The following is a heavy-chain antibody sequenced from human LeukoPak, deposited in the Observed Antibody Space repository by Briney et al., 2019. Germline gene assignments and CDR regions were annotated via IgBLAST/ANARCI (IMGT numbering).Heavy chain of an antibody. V-gene: IGHV3-23*01. D-gene: IGHD6-19*01. J-gene: IGHJ4*02. CDR2: ISGSGGST. Sequence: GGSLRLSCAASGFTVSSNYMSWVRQAPGKGLEWVSAISGSGGSTYYADSVKGRFTISRDSSKNTLYLQMNSLRAEDTAVYYCATPLMTQAGNYYFDYWGQGTLVTVSS. CDR3: ATPLMTQAGNYYFDY. CDR1: GFTVSSNY.